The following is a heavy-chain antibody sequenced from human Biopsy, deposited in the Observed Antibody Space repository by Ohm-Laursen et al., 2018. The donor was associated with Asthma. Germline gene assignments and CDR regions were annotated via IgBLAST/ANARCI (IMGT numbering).Heavy chain of an antibody. CDR2: IYSGGTS. J-gene: IGHJ4*02. CDR3: ARGGSSGWSHYYFDY. CDR1: GFRLNSYA. V-gene: IGHV3-53*01. D-gene: IGHD6-19*01. Sequence: SLSLSCTASGFRLNSYAVSWVRQAPGKGPARVSVIYSGGTSDTADSVRGRFTISRDFYKNTLYLQMDSLRAEDTAVYYCARGGSSGWSHYYFDYWGQGTLVTVSS.